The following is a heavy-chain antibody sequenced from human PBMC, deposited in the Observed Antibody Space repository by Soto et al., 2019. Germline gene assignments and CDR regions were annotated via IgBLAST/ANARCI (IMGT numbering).Heavy chain of an antibody. J-gene: IGHJ4*02. CDR1: GYSFTSYW. CDR3: ARTRAHYIAARPGGFDY. D-gene: IGHD6-6*01. CDR2: IYPGDSDT. Sequence: PGESLKISCKGSGYSFTSYWIGWVRQMPGKGLEWMGIIYPGDSDTRYSPSFQGQVTISADKSISTAYLQWSSLKASDTAMYYCARTRAHYIAARPGGFDYWGQGTLVTVSS. V-gene: IGHV5-51*01.